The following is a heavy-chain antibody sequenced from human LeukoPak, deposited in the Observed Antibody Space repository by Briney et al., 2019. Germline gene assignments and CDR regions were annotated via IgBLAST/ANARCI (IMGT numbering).Heavy chain of an antibody. CDR2: IYYSGST. CDR1: GGSISSGDYY. Sequence: TLSLTCTVSGGSISSGDYYWSWIRQPPGKGLEWIGYIYYSGSTYYNPSHKSRVTISVDTSKNQFSLKLSSVTAADTAVYYCARVSSSSQGLDYWGQGTLVTVSS. D-gene: IGHD6-6*01. V-gene: IGHV4-30-4*08. CDR3: ARVSSSSQGLDY. J-gene: IGHJ4*02.